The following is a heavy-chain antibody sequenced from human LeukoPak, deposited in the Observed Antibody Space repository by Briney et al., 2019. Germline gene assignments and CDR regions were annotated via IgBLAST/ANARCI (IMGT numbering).Heavy chain of an antibody. CDR3: ARPSIVGATTGYYYYMDV. CDR1: GGSISSGGYY. Sequence: SQTLSLTCTVSGGSISSGGYYWSWIRQPPGKGLEWIGYIYHSGSTYYNPSLKSRVTISVDRSKNQFSLKLSSVTAADTAVYYCARPSIVGATTGYYYYMDVWGKGTTVTVSS. J-gene: IGHJ6*03. CDR2: IYHSGST. D-gene: IGHD1-26*01. V-gene: IGHV4-30-2*01.